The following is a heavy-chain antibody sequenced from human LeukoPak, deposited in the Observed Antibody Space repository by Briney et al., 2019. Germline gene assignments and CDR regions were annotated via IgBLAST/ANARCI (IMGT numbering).Heavy chain of an antibody. Sequence: ASETLSLTCTVSGGSISSGDYYWSWIRQPPGKGLEWIGYIYYSGSTYYNPSLKSRVTISVDTSKNQFSLKLSSVTAADTAVYYCATGAWRSCSGGSCYSILGAFDIWGQGTMVTVSS. CDR2: IYYSGST. J-gene: IGHJ3*02. V-gene: IGHV4-30-4*01. D-gene: IGHD2-15*01. CDR3: ATGAWRSCSGGSCYSILGAFDI. CDR1: GGSISSGDYY.